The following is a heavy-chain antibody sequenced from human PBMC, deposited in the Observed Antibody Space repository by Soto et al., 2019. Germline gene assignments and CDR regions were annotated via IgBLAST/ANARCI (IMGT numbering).Heavy chain of an antibody. CDR2: IYFAGST. J-gene: IGHJ6*02. CDR3: ARLVFHCLRGSCDAYSCYGLDV. CDR1: GGSIRSNDHY. Sequence: SETLSLTCTVPGGSIRSNDHYWGCVRQPPGRGLVWLGSIYFAGSTFHNPALKSSATISVDTSMNQFSLRLTSVTASDTAVYYCARLVFHCLRGSCDAYSCYGLDVWGQGTPVTVSS. D-gene: IGHD2-15*01. V-gene: IGHV4-39*01.